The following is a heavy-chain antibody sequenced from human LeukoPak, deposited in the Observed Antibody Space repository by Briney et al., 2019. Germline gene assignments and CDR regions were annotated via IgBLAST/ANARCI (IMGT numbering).Heavy chain of an antibody. D-gene: IGHD3-16*01. CDR2: ISASGGST. CDR1: EFTFSSYA. CDR3: ARVGGVAFDI. J-gene: IGHJ3*02. Sequence: GGSLRLSCAASEFTFSSYAMSWVRQAPGKGLEWVSAISASGGSTYYADSVKGRFTISRDNSKNTLYLQMNSLRAEDTAVYYCARVGGVAFDIWGQGTMVTVSS. V-gene: IGHV3-23*01.